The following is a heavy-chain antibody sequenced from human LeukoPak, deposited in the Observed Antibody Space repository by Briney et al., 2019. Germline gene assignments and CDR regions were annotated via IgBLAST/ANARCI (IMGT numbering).Heavy chain of an antibody. V-gene: IGHV1-18*01. Sequence: GASVKVSCKASGYTFTSYGISWVRQAPGQGLEWMGWISAYNGNTNYAQKLQGRVTMTTDTSTSTAYMELRSLRSDDTAVYYCARSRTYYYDSSGPGAAFDIWGQGTMVTVSS. CDR3: ARSRTYYYDSSGPGAAFDI. J-gene: IGHJ3*02. D-gene: IGHD3-22*01. CDR2: ISAYNGNT. CDR1: GYTFTSYG.